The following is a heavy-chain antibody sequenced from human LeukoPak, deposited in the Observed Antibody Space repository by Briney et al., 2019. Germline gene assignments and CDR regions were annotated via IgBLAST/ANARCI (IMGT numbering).Heavy chain of an antibody. CDR3: ARDLFTVTAV. CDR2: IFYGGST. D-gene: IGHD2-21*02. CDR1: GGSISSSSYY. Sequence: PSETLSLTCTVSGGSISSSSYYWGWIRQPPGKGLEWIGNIFYGGSTYYNPSLKSRVTMSLDTSKNQFSLNLSSVTAADTAVYYCARDLFTVTAVWGQGTLVTVSS. V-gene: IGHV4-39*07. J-gene: IGHJ4*02.